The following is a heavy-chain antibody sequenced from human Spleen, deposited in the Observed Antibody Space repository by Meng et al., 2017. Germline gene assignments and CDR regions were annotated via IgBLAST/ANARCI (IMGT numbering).Heavy chain of an antibody. V-gene: IGHV3-30*04. D-gene: IGHD3-22*01. J-gene: IGHJ4*02. CDR1: GFTFTSYA. Sequence: GGSLRLSCAASGFTFTSYAMHWVRQAPGKGLEWVAVISYDGTNKYYGDSVKDRFTISRDNFKNTLSLQMNALRPEDTAVYFCARVEGYYLYYFDYWGQGTLVTVSS. CDR3: ARVEGYYLYYFDY. CDR2: ISYDGTNK.